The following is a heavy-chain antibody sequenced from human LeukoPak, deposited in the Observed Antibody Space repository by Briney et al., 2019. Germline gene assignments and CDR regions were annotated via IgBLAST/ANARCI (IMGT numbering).Heavy chain of an antibody. J-gene: IGHJ4*02. V-gene: IGHV3-30*02. CDR3: ASSGAYSSGWYPSIDY. D-gene: IGHD6-19*01. CDR2: IRYDGINK. Sequence: QNGGSLRLSCAASGFPFSYYAMHWVRQAPGKGLEWVAFIRYDGINKYYADSVKGRFTISRDNSKNTLYLQMKSLRAEDTAMYYCASSGAYSSGWYPSIDYWGQGTLVTVSS. CDR1: GFPFSYYA.